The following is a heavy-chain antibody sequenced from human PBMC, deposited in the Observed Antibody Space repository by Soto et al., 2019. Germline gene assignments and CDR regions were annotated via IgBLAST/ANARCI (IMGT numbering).Heavy chain of an antibody. J-gene: IGHJ6*02. CDR3: ARDGTVAIGEQLERHYYSYGMDV. V-gene: IGHV1-2*04. CDR1: GYTFTGYY. CDR2: INPNSGGT. Sequence: QVQLVQSGAEVKKPGASVKVSCKASGYTFTGYYMHWVRQAPGQGLEWMGWINPNSGGTNYAQKFQGWVTMTRDTSSSTANMELSRLRSDDTAVYYCARDGTVAIGEQLERHYYSYGMDVWGQGTTVTVSS. D-gene: IGHD1-1*01.